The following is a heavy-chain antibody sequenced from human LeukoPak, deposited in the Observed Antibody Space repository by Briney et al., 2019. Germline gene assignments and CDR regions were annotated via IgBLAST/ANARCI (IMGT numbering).Heavy chain of an antibody. J-gene: IGHJ4*02. CDR3: AKYPGITGTPDY. CDR2: INNDGSYI. V-gene: IGHV3-21*01. D-gene: IGHD1-7*01. Sequence: GGSLRLSCAASGFIFSNSAMNWVRQAPGKGLEWVSSINNDGSYIYYAGSVKGRFTISRDNAKNSLYLRLNSLRVEDTAVYYGAKYPGITGTPDYWGQGTLVTVSS. CDR1: GFIFSNSA.